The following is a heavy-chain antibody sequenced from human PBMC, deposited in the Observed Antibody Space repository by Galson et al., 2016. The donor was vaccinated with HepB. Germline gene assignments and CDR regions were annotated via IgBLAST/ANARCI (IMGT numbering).Heavy chain of an antibody. D-gene: IGHD2-8*01. Sequence: ETLSLTCTVSGGSISSSSYYWGWIRQPPGKGLEWIGSFYQSGTTYYNPPLKSRVTISVDTSKNQFSLKLNSVTAADTAVYYCARRGYCTNGVCQYYYHEMDVWGQGTTVTVSS. CDR3: ARRGYCTNGVCQYYYHEMDV. V-gene: IGHV4-39*01. J-gene: IGHJ6*02. CDR1: GGSISSSSYY. CDR2: FYQSGTT.